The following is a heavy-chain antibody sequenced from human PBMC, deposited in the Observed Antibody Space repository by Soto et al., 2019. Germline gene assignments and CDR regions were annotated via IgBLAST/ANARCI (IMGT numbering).Heavy chain of an antibody. CDR1: GFTFSSYG. CDR2: ISYDGSNK. V-gene: IGHV3-30*18. D-gene: IGHD3-10*01. CDR3: AKDLALVRGAFDY. J-gene: IGHJ4*02. Sequence: QVQLVESGGGVVQPGRSLRLSCAASGFTFSSYGMHWVRQAPGKGLEWVAVISYDGSNKYYADSVKGRFTISRDNSKNTLYLQMNSLRAEDTAVYYCAKDLALVRGAFDYWGQGTLVTVSS.